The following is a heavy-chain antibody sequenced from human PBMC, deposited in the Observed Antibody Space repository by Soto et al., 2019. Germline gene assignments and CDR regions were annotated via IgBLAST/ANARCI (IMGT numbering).Heavy chain of an antibody. CDR1: GFTFSSYA. Sequence: PGGSLRLSCAASGFTFSSYAMSWVRLAPGKGLEWVSAISGSGGSTYYADSVKGRFTISRDNSKNTLYLQMNSLRAEDTAVYYCAKSRLLWFGPTDYWGQGTLVTVSS. J-gene: IGHJ4*02. V-gene: IGHV3-23*01. CDR3: AKSRLLWFGPTDY. CDR2: ISGSGGST. D-gene: IGHD3-10*01.